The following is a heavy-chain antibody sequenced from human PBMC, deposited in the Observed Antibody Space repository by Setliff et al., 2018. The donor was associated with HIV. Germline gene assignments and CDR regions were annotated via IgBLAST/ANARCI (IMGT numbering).Heavy chain of an antibody. CDR3: ASPLIMTTVTKDY. CDR2: INWSSRNM. J-gene: IGHJ4*02. D-gene: IGHD4-17*01. Sequence: GGSLRLSCAASGFTFDDYAMHWVRQAPGKGLEWVSGINWSSRNMGYADSVKGRFTVSRDNAKNSLYLQMNNLRAEDTAMYYCASPLIMTTVTKDYWGQGTLVTVSS. CDR1: GFTFDDYA. V-gene: IGHV3-9*01.